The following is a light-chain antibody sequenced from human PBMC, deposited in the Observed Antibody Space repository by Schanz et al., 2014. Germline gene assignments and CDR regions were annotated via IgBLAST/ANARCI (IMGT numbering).Light chain of an antibody. CDR2: EVT. V-gene: IGLV2-23*02. J-gene: IGLJ3*02. CDR1: SSDGAIYNL. Sequence: QSALTQPASVSGSPGQSITISCSGASSDGAIYNLVSWYQHLPDKAPKLLIYEVTKRPSGVSSRFSGSKSGNTASLTISGLQAEDEAAYYCCSFASSSSFERVFGGGTKLTVL. CDR3: CSFASSSSFERV.